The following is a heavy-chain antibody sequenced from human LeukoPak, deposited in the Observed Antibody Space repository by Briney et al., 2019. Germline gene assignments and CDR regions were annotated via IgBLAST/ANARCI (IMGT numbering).Heavy chain of an antibody. Sequence: GGSLRLSCAASGFTVSSNYMSWVRQAPGKGLEWVSVIYSGGSSYYADSVKGRFTISRDISQNTLYLQVHSLRAEDTAVYYCARDAHIVRGVNPLDYWGQGTLVTVSS. CDR2: IYSGGSS. D-gene: IGHD3-10*01. CDR1: GFTVSSNY. V-gene: IGHV3-53*01. J-gene: IGHJ4*02. CDR3: ARDAHIVRGVNPLDY.